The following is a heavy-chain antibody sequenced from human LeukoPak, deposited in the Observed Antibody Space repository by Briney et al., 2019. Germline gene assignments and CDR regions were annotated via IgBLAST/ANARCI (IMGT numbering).Heavy chain of an antibody. CDR1: GGSISANVHY. J-gene: IGHJ4*02. V-gene: IGHV4-39*07. CDR2: IYYSGST. CDR3: ARGRFGEYPLGGY. Sequence: SETLSLTCTVSGGSISANVHYWGWIRQPPGKGLEWIGSIYYSGSTYYNPSLKSRVTISVDTSKNQFSLKLSSVTAADTAVYYCARGRFGEYPLGGYWGQGTLVTVSS. D-gene: IGHD3-10*01.